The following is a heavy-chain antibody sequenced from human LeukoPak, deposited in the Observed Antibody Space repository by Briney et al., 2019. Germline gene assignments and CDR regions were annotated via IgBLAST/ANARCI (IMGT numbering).Heavy chain of an antibody. CDR3: TTDKGYYDSSGYYFDY. CDR1: GFTFSNAW. V-gene: IGHV3-15*01. Sequence: PGGSLRLSCAASGFTFSNAWMSWVRQAPGKGLEWVGRIKSKTDGRTTDYAVQGKGRFTISKDDSKSTLYLQMNSQKTEDTDVYYCTTDKGYYDSSGYYFDYWGQGTLVTVSS. CDR2: IKSKTDGRTT. D-gene: IGHD3-22*01. J-gene: IGHJ4*02.